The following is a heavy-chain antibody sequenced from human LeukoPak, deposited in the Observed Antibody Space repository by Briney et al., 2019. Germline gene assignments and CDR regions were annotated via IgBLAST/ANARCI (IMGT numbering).Heavy chain of an antibody. CDR3: AKRLSSGWYYFDY. CDR1: GFTFSSYG. CDR2: ISGSGDST. V-gene: IGHV3-23*01. D-gene: IGHD6-19*01. Sequence: GGPLRLSCEASGFTFSSYGMSWVRQASGKGLEWVTAISGSGDSTNYANSVKGRFTISRDNSKNTLFLQMNSLRAEDTAVYYCAKRLSSGWYYFDYWGQGTLVTVSS. J-gene: IGHJ4*02.